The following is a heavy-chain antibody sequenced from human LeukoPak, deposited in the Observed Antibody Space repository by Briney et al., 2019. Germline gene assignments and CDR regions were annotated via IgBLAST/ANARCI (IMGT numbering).Heavy chain of an antibody. J-gene: IGHJ6*02. Sequence: PSETLSLTCTVSGGSISSSSYYWGWIRQPPGKGLEWIGSTYYSGSTYYNASLKSRVTISVDTSKTQCSLKLSSVTAADTAVYYCATHYDWSGMDVWGQGTTVTVSS. V-gene: IGHV4-39*01. CDR2: TYYSGST. D-gene: IGHD3-3*01. CDR1: GGSISSSSYY. CDR3: ATHYDWSGMDV.